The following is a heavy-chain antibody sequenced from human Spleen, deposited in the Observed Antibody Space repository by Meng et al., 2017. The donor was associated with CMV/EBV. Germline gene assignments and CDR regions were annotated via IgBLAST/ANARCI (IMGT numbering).Heavy chain of an antibody. CDR2: ISSSSSTI. V-gene: IGHV3-48*02. D-gene: IGHD2-2*01. CDR1: GFTFTASA. J-gene: IGHJ4*02. CDR3: ATGPARVDY. Sequence: GESLKISCAASGFTFTASAMHWVRQAPGKGLEWVSYISSSSSTIYYADSVRGRFTISRDNAKNSLYLQINGLRDEDTAVYYCATGPARVDYWGQGTLVTVSS.